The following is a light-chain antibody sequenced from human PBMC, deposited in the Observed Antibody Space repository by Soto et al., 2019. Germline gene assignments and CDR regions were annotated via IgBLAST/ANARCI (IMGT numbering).Light chain of an antibody. V-gene: IGKV3-11*01. Sequence: EIVLTQSPATLSLSPGERATLSCRASQSVSSYLAWYQQKPGQAPRLLIYDASNRATGIPARFSGSGSGTDFPLTISSLEPEDFAVYYCPQRSNWPLPLTFGGGTKVEIK. J-gene: IGKJ4*01. CDR3: PQRSNWPLPLT. CDR1: QSVSSY. CDR2: DAS.